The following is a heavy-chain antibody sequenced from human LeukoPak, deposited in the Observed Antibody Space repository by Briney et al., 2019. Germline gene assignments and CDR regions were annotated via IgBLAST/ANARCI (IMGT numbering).Heavy chain of an antibody. D-gene: IGHD1-26*01. CDR1: GYTFTSYG. Sequence: ASVKVSCKASGYTFTSYGISWVRQAPGQGLEWTGWISAYNGNTNYAQKLQGRVTMTTDTSTSTAYMELRSLRSDDTAVYYCARGVNILGVYYFDYWGQGTLVTVSS. J-gene: IGHJ4*02. CDR3: ARGVNILGVYYFDY. CDR2: ISAYNGNT. V-gene: IGHV1-18*01.